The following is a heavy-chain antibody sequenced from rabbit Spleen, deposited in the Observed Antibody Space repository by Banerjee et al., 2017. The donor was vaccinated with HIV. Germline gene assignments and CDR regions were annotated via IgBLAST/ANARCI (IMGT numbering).Heavy chain of an antibody. J-gene: IGHJ4*01. D-gene: IGHD2-1*01. CDR1: GFSFSSNY. CDR2: IYESSSGST. V-gene: IGHV1S45*01. CDR3: ARKVTNGEWTFRL. Sequence: QQQLEESGGGLVQPEGSLTLTCTASGFSFSSNYMCWVRQAPGKGLEWIACIYESSSGSTYYASWAKGRFTISKTSSTTVTLQMTRLTAADTATYFCARKVTNGEWTFRLWGPGTLVTVS.